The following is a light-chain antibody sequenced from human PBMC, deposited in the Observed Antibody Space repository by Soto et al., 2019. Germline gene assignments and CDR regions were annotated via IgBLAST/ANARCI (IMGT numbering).Light chain of an antibody. CDR1: SSDVGGYDY. V-gene: IGLV2-8*01. Sequence: QSVLTQPPSASGSPGQSVTMSCSGTSSDVGGYDYVSWYQQHPGKAPKLMIYEVSKRPSGVPDRFFGSKSGNTASLTVSGLQAEDDADYYCSSYAGSSNFVVFGGGTKITV. CDR2: EVS. CDR3: SSYAGSSNFVV. J-gene: IGLJ2*01.